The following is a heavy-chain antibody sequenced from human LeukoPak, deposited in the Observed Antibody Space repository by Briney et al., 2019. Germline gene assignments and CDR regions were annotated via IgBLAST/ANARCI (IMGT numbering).Heavy chain of an antibody. CDR3: AKPTTVLTSYYFDY. Sequence: GGSLRLSCAASGFTFSSYGMQWARQAPGKGLEWVAIISYDGRDKFYEDSVKDRFTISRDNSKNTLYLQMNNLRAEDTAVYYCAKPTTVLTSYYFDYWGQGTLVTVSS. CDR2: ISYDGRDK. D-gene: IGHD4-23*01. J-gene: IGHJ4*02. CDR1: GFTFSSYG. V-gene: IGHV3-30*18.